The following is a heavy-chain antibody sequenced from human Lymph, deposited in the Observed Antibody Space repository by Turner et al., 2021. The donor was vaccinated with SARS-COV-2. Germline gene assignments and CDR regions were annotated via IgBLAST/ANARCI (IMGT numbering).Heavy chain of an antibody. D-gene: IGHD5-18*01. CDR1: VYTFTSYY. V-gene: IGHV1-46*01. Sequence: QVQLVQSGAEVKKPGASVKVSCKASVYTFTSYYMHWVRQAPGQGLEWMGIINPSGGSTSYAQKFQGRVTMTRDTSTSTVYMELSSLRSEDTAVYYCARDPPIQIWVDYFYYGMDVWGQGTTVTVSS. J-gene: IGHJ6*02. CDR2: INPSGGST. CDR3: ARDPPIQIWVDYFYYGMDV.